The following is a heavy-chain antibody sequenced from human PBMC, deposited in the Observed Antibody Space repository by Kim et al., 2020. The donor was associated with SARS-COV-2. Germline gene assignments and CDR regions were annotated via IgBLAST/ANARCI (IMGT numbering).Heavy chain of an antibody. V-gene: IGHV1-2*04. J-gene: IGHJ5*02. D-gene: IGHD3-9*01. CDR3: ARDPFPLSNTYYDILTGYYNSPWFDP. Sequence: ASVKVSCKASGYTFTGYYMHWVRQAPGQGLEWMGWINPNSGGTNYAQKFQGWVTMTRDTSISTAYMELSRLRSDDTAVYYCARDPFPLSNTYYDILTGYYNSPWFDPWGQGTLVTVSS. CDR2: INPNSGGT. CDR1: GYTFTGYY.